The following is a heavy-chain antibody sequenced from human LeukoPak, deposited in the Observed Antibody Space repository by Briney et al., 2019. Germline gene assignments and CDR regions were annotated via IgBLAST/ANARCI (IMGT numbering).Heavy chain of an antibody. D-gene: IGHD2-21*02. Sequence: GGSLRLSCAASGFTFSSYAMSGVRQARGKGLEWVSAISGSGGSTYYADSGQGRFTISRDNSQNTLYLQMNSLRAEDTAVYYGVTAIWFDPWGQGTLVTGSS. V-gene: IGHV3-23*01. J-gene: IGHJ5*02. CDR3: VTAIWFDP. CDR1: GFTFSSYA. CDR2: ISGSGGST.